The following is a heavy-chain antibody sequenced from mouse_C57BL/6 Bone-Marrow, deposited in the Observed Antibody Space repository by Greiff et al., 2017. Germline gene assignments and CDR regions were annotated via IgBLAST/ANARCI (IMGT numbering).Heavy chain of an antibody. V-gene: IGHV1-64*01. D-gene: IGHD3-2*02. CDR1: GYTFTSYW. J-gene: IGHJ4*01. CDR3: AQTAQATSLYAMEY. CDR2: IHPNSGST. Sequence: QVQLQQPGAELVKPGASVKLSCKASGYTFTSYWMHWVKQRPGQGLEWIGMIHPNSGSTNYNETFKSKATLTVDKSSSTAYMQLSSLTSEDSAVYYCAQTAQATSLYAMEYWGQGTSVTVAS.